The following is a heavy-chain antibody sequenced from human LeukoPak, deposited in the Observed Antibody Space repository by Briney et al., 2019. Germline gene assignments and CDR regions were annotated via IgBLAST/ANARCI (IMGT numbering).Heavy chain of an antibody. Sequence: GESLKISCKGSGYSFTNYWISCVRQMPGKGLECMGRIDPRDSYTKYSPSFEGHVTISVDRSISSAFLQWNSLKASDSAMYYCATGASKVTTDFADYWGQGTQVAVSS. CDR3: ATGASKVTTDFADY. J-gene: IGHJ4*02. D-gene: IGHD4-17*01. CDR2: IDPRDSYT. CDR1: GYSFTNYW. V-gene: IGHV5-10-1*01.